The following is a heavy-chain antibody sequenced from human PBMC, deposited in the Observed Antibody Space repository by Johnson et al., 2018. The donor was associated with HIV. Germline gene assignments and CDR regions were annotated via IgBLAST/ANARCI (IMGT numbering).Heavy chain of an antibody. V-gene: IGHV3-15*01. Sequence: VQLVESGGGLVKPGGSLRLSCAASGFTFSNAWMNWVRQAPGKGLEWVGRIKSKTDGGTTDYAAPVKGRFTISRDDSKNTLYLQMNSLKTEDTAVYYCTNPDTAMATGAFDIWGQVTMVTVSS. CDR1: GFTFSNAW. CDR3: TNPDTAMATGAFDI. J-gene: IGHJ3*02. D-gene: IGHD5-18*01. CDR2: IKSKTDGGTT.